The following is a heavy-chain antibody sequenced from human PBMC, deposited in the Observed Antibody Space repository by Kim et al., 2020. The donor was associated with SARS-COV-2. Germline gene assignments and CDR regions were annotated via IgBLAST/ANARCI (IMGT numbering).Heavy chain of an antibody. Sequence: SETLSLTCTVSGGSISSYYWSWIRQPPGKGLEWIGYIYYSGSTNYNPSLKSRVTISVDTSKNQFSLKLSSVTAADTAVYYCARDFGVVPAAGSPDGLYYYGMDVWGQGTTVTVSS. CDR1: GGSISSYY. CDR3: ARDFGVVPAAGSPDGLYYYGMDV. V-gene: IGHV4-59*01. CDR2: IYYSGST. D-gene: IGHD2-2*01. J-gene: IGHJ6*02.